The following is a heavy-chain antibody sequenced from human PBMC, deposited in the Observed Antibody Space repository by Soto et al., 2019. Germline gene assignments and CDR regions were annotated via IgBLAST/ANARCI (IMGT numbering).Heavy chain of an antibody. CDR1: VFTFDDSA. Sequence: GGSLRLSCAASVFTFDDSAMHWVRQAPGEGLGWVSGSSWNGGSIGYGDSVKGRFTISRDNAKNSLYLKMKSLRAEDTAWYYCAKGLVATITGADYWAQGTLVAVSS. V-gene: IGHV3-9*01. D-gene: IGHD5-12*01. CDR3: AKGLVATITGADY. J-gene: IGHJ4*02. CDR2: SSWNGGSI.